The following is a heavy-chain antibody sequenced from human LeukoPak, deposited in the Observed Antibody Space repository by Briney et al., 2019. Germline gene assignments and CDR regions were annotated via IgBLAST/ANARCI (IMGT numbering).Heavy chain of an antibody. J-gene: IGHJ5*02. CDR2: IRYDGSNK. CDR3: AKDQYGSWSS. Sequence: GGSLRLSCAAPGFTFSSYGMHWVRQAPGKGLERVAFIRYDGSNKYYADSVKGRFTISRDNSKNKLYLQRNSLRAEDTAVYYCAKDQYGSWSSWGQGPLVTVSS. D-gene: IGHD3-10*01. CDR1: GFTFSSYG. V-gene: IGHV3-30*02.